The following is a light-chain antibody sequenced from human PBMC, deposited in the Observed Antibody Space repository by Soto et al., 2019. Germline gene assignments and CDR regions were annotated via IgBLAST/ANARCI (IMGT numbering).Light chain of an antibody. CDR2: GAS. CDR3: QQYATSPFT. CDR1: QSVGSSY. V-gene: IGKV3-20*01. J-gene: IGKJ3*01. Sequence: EIVLTQSPGTLSLSPGERATLSCRASQSVGSSYLAWYQQKPGQAPRVLIYGASSRATGIPDRFSGSGSGTDFTLTITRLEPEDFPVYYCQQYATSPFTFGPGTKVDIK.